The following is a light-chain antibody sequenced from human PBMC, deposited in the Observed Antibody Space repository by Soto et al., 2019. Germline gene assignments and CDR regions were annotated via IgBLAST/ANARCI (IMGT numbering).Light chain of an antibody. CDR1: QSSNTW. J-gene: IGKJ1*01. V-gene: IGKV1-5*03. Sequence: DIQMTQSPSTLSASVGDRVTITCRASQSSNTWFAWYQQKPGKAPKLLIYKASILQSWVPSRFSGTGSGTEFTLTISSLQPDDVASYFCQQYNRFSWTFGQGTKVEI. CDR3: QQYNRFSWT. CDR2: KAS.